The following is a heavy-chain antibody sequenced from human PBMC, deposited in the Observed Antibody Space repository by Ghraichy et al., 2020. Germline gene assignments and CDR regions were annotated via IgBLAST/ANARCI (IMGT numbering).Heavy chain of an antibody. CDR1: GFTFSSYW. D-gene: IGHD4-17*01. V-gene: IGHV3-7*03. CDR3: ARENGYYGDYLDY. J-gene: IGHJ4*02. Sequence: WGSLRLSCAASGFTFSSYWMSWVRQAPGKGLEWVANINQDESEKYYVDSVKGRFTISRDYAENSVYLQMNSLRAEDTAVYYCARENGYYGDYLDYWGQGTLVTVSS. CDR2: INQDESEK.